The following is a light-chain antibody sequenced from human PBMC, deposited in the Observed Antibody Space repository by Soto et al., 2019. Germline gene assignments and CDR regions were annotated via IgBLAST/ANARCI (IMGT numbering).Light chain of an antibody. Sequence: DIVMTQSPATLSVSPGERVTLSCRASLTVSTNLAWYQQKPGQAPRLLIYYASTRATGTPARFSGSGSGTDFTLTISRLEPEDFAVYYCQLYGSSPMYTFGQGTTLELK. CDR1: LTVSTN. CDR3: QLYGSSPMYT. J-gene: IGKJ2*01. V-gene: IGKV3-15*01. CDR2: YAS.